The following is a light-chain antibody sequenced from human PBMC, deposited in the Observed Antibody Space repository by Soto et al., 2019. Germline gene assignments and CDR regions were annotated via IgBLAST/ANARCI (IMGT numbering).Light chain of an antibody. J-gene: IGLJ2*01. CDR2: GNS. Sequence: QSVLTQPPSVSGSPGQWITISCTGSSSDIGAYYDVYWYQQLPGRAPKLIIYGNSNRPSGVSNRFSGSKSGTSASLAITGLQAEDEADYYCLSYASSMTDVFGGGTKLTVL. CDR3: LSYASSMTDV. V-gene: IGLV1-40*01. CDR1: SSDIGAYYD.